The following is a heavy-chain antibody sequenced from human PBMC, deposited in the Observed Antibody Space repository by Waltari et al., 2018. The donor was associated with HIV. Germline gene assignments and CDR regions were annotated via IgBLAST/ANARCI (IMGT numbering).Heavy chain of an antibody. V-gene: IGHV4-39*01. CDR2: IYYSGST. CDR3: ARLVTYTFGRVDY. CDR1: GGSIRSSSHY. J-gene: IGHJ4*02. D-gene: IGHD3-16*01. Sequence: QVQLQESGPGLVKPSETLSLTCNVSGGSIRSSSHYWGWIRQPPGKGLEWIGTIYYSGSTHYKSSLKSRATISVDTSNNQFSLKLTSVTAADTAVYYCARLVTYTFGRVDYWGQGSQVTVSS.